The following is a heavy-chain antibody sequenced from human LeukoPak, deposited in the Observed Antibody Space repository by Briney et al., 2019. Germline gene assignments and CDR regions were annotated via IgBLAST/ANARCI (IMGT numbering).Heavy chain of an antibody. D-gene: IGHD6-19*01. V-gene: IGHV3-30*02. CDR1: GLAFTFSTSG. CDR2: NQFDDSGK. Sequence: GGSLRLSCAASGLAFTFSTSGIHWVRQAPGKGLEWVAFNQFDDSGKSYADSVKGRFTTSRDNSKNTVFLQMNSLRAEDTAVYYCAKLDSSGWSRPFDYWGQGTLVTVSS. CDR3: AKLDSSGWSRPFDY. J-gene: IGHJ4*02.